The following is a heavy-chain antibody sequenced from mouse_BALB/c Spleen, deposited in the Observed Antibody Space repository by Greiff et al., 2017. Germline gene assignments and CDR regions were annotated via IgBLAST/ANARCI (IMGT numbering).Heavy chain of an antibody. CDR3: TRDRTARAPFDY. J-gene: IGHJ2*01. CDR2: ISSGGSYT. D-gene: IGHD3-1*01. Sequence: EVKLVESGGGLVKPGGSLKLSCAASGFTFSSYTMSWVRQTPEKRLEWVATISSGGSYTYYPDSVKGRFTISRDNAKNTLYLQMSSLKSEDTAMYYCTRDRTARAPFDYWGQGTTLTVSS. V-gene: IGHV5-6-4*01. CDR1: GFTFSSYT.